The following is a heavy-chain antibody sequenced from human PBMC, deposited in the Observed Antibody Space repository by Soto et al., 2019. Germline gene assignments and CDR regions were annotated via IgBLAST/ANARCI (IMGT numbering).Heavy chain of an antibody. D-gene: IGHD6-13*01. J-gene: IGHJ4*02. CDR1: GGSISSTNW. CDR3: ARHEGGAAADRPLDY. CDR2: IYHTGST. V-gene: IGHV4-4*02. Sequence: ETLSLTCVVSGGSISSTNWWTWVRQTPGKGLEWIGEIYHTGSTKYNPSLKNRVTISLDTSNNQFSLKLKSVTAADTAVYYCARHEGGAAADRPLDYWGQGTLVTVSS.